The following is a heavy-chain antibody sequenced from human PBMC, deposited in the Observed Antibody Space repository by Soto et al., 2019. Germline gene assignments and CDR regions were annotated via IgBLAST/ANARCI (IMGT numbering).Heavy chain of an antibody. J-gene: IGHJ3*02. CDR2: TRNKANSYTT. D-gene: IGHD3-16*01. V-gene: IGHV3-72*01. CDR1: GFTFSDHY. Sequence: WGSLRLSCAASGFTFSDHYMDCFRHSPGKGLEWVGRTRNKANSYTTEYAASVKGRFTISRDDSKNSLYLQMNSLKTADTAVYYCARRYYDYAFEIWGQGTMVTVSS. CDR3: ARRYYDYAFEI.